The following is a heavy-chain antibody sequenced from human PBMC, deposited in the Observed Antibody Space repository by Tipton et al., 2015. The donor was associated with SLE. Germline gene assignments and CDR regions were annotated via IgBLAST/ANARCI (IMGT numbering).Heavy chain of an antibody. D-gene: IGHD1/OR15-1a*01. CDR2: IYYSGST. CDR1: GGSISSYY. CDR3: ARGTGITDD. Sequence: LRLSCTVSGGSISSYYWSWIRQPPGKGLEWIGYIYYSGSTNYNPSLKSRVTISVDTSKNQFSLNLNSVTAADTAVYYCARGTGITDDWGQGTLVTVSS. V-gene: IGHV4-59*12. J-gene: IGHJ4*02.